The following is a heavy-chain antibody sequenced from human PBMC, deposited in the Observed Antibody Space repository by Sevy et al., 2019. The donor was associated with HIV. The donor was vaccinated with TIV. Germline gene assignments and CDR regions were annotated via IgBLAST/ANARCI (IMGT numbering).Heavy chain of an antibody. V-gene: IGHV3-11*04. D-gene: IGHD6-13*01. CDR1: GFSLSDYY. CDR3: ASGAIAAAGREQWLVSGNFDY. CDR2: ISSSSDTI. J-gene: IGHJ4*02. Sequence: GESLKISCAASGFSLSDYYMTWIRQAPGKGLQWISYISSSSDTIYYADSVKGRFTISRDNAKNSLYLQMNSLRAEDTAVYFCASGAIAAAGREQWLVSGNFDYWGQGTLVTVSS.